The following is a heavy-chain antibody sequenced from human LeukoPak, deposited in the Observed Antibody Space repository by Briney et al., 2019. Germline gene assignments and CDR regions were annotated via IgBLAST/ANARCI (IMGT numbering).Heavy chain of an antibody. V-gene: IGHV3-30*18. Sequence: GRSLRLSCAASGFTFSSYGMHWVRQAPDKGLEWVAVISYDGSNKYYADSVKGRFTISRDNSKNTLYLQMNSLRAEDTAVYYCAKGVRGYSGSLFDYWGQGTLVTVSS. CDR3: AKGVRGYSGSLFDY. J-gene: IGHJ4*02. D-gene: IGHD1-26*01. CDR2: ISYDGSNK. CDR1: GFTFSSYG.